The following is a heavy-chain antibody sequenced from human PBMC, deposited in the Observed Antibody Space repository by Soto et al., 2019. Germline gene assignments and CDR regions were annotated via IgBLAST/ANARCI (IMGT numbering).Heavy chain of an antibody. D-gene: IGHD2-21*02. CDR3: ARAYCGGDCYSWGNWFDP. CDR1: GGSISSGGYS. CDR2: IYHSGST. V-gene: IGHV4-30-2*01. Sequence: SETLSLTCAVSGGSISSGGYSWSWIRQPPGKGLEWIGYIYHSGSTYYNQSLKSRVTISVDRSKNQFSLKLSSVTAADTAVFYFARAYCGGDCYSWGNWFDPWGQGTLVTVSS. J-gene: IGHJ5*02.